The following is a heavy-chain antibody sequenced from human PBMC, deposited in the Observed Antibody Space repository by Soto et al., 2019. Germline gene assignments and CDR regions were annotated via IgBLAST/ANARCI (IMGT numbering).Heavy chain of an antibody. CDR3: ARGVDSWSGYLF. V-gene: IGHV4-34*01. CDR2: IHHSGST. D-gene: IGHD3-3*01. CDR1: GGSFDGYY. J-gene: IGHJ4*02. Sequence: SETLSLTCALYGGSFDGYYWSWIRQSPGKGLEWIGEIHHSGSTKYNPSLKSRVSLSVDTPTKQFSLKMTSMTAADRGVYYCARGVDSWSGYLFWGQGTPVSVSS.